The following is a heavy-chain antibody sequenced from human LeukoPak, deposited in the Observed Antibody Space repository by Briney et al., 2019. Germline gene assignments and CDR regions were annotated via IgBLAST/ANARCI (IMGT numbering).Heavy chain of an antibody. D-gene: IGHD7-27*01. CDR3: ARDLGSPDDY. CDR2: MYDGGSAYYSGSI. V-gene: IGHV4-34*11. Sequence: SETLSLTCAVYGGSFSGYYWSWIRQPPGKGLEWIGSMYDGGSAYYSGSIFYNPSLKSRASISVDTSKNQFSLNLTSATAANTAVYYCARDLGSPDDYWGPGTLVTVSS. CDR1: GGSFSGYY. J-gene: IGHJ4*02.